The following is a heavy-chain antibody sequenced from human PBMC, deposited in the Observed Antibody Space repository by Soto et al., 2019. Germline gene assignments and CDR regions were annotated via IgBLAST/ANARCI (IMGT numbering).Heavy chain of an antibody. CDR3: ARNEYMVRGDGWFDP. CDR2: ISTYNGNT. CDR1: GYTFTSYG. Sequence: QVQLVQSGAEVKKPGASVKVSCKASGYTFTSYGISLVRQAPGQGLEWMGWISTYNGNTNYAQNLQGRVTMTTDTSTSTAYMELRSLRSDDTAVYYCARNEYMVRGDGWFDPWGQGTLVTVSS. V-gene: IGHV1-18*01. J-gene: IGHJ5*02. D-gene: IGHD3-10*01.